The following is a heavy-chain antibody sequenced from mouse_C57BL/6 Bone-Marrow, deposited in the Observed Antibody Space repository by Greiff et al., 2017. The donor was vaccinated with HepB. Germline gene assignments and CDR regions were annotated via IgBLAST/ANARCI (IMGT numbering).Heavy chain of an antibody. CDR2: IDPNSGGT. V-gene: IGHV1-72*01. D-gene: IGHD1-1*01. CDR3: ARSGGALYYYGSSYAMDY. CDR1: GYTFTSYW. Sequence: QVQLKQPGAELVKPGASVKLSCKASGYTFTSYWMHWVKQRPGRGLEWIGRIDPNSGGTKYNEKFKSKATLTVDKPSSTAYMQLSSLTSEDSAVYYCARSGGALYYYGSSYAMDYWGQGTSVTVSS. J-gene: IGHJ4*01.